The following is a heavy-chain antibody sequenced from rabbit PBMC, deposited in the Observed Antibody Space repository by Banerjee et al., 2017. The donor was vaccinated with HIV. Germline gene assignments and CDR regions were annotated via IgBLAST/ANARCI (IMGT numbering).Heavy chain of an antibody. J-gene: IGHJ4*01. D-gene: IGHD6-1*01. CDR3: ARDWNSYSL. V-gene: IGHV1S45*01. Sequence: QEQLVESGGGLVQPEGSLTLTCTASGFALSGYWICWVRQAPGKGLEWIGCIGAGSSGTTYYATWAKGRFTISKTSSTTVALQLTSLTAADTATYFCARDWNSYSLWGPGTLVTVS. CDR1: GFALSGYW. CDR2: IGAGSSGTT.